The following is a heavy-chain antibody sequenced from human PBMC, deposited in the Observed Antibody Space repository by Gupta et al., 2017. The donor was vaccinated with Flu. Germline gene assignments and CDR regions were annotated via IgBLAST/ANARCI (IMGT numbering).Heavy chain of an antibody. Sequence: SMRGRFTISRDNSKNTMYLQMNSLRAEDTAVYYCARDGEEYSRYNWFDPWGQGTLVTVSS. CDR3: ARDGEEYSRYNWFDP. J-gene: IGHJ5*02. V-gene: IGHV3-30*07. D-gene: IGHD6-6*01.